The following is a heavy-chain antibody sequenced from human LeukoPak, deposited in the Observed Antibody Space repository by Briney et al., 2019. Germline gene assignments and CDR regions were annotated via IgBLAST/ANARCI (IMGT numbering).Heavy chain of an antibody. CDR3: ARGVRDGFQDY. Sequence: PSETLSLTCTVSGGSISSSSYYWGWIRQPPGKGLEWIGSIYYSGSTYYNPSLKSRVTISVDTSKNQFSLKLSSVTAADTAVYYCARGVRDGFQDYWGQGTLVTVSS. V-gene: IGHV4-39*07. J-gene: IGHJ4*02. CDR1: GGSISSSSYY. CDR2: IYYSGST. D-gene: IGHD3-10*01.